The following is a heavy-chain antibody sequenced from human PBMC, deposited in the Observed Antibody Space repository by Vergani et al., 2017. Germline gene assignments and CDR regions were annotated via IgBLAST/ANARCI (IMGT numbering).Heavy chain of an antibody. CDR3: PRHTAYTDS. CDR1: EYSFGNYW. CDR2: IYPADSDT. V-gene: IGHV5-51*01. J-gene: IGHJ4*02. D-gene: IGHD3-16*01. Sequence: EVELVQSGPEMRKPGESLKISCKGSEYSFGNYWIGWVRQMPGKGLEWMGIIYPADSDTRYSPSFQGQVTNSADKSISTAFLQWDSLKASDTALYYCPRHTAYTDSWGQGTLVTVSS.